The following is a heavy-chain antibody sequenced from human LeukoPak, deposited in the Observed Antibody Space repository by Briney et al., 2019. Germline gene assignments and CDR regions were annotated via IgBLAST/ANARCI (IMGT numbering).Heavy chain of an antibody. CDR2: ISAYNGDT. D-gene: IGHD3-3*01. V-gene: IGHV1-18*01. Sequence: GASVKVSCKASGYTFTSYGISWVRQAPGQGLEWMGWISAYNGDTNYAQKLQGRVTMTTDTSTSTAYMELRSLRSDDTAVYYCTRAPRFWSGYFYYFDYWGQGTLVTVST. CDR3: TRAPRFWSGYFYYFDY. CDR1: GYTFTSYG. J-gene: IGHJ4*02.